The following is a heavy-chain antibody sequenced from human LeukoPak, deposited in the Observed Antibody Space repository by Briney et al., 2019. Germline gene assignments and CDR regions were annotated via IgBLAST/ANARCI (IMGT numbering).Heavy chain of an antibody. CDR1: GFTFSRYS. D-gene: IGHD6-13*01. CDR3: AKGTSSWHEFDY. J-gene: IGHJ4*02. CDR2: ITWDAGSM. V-gene: IGHV3-43D*03. Sequence: GGSLTLSCAGSGFTFSRYSINWVGQAPGKGLEWVCLITWDAGSMDYADSVKGRFNISRDNSKNSLYLQMNSLRAEDTALYYCAKGTSSWHEFDYWGQGTLVTVSS.